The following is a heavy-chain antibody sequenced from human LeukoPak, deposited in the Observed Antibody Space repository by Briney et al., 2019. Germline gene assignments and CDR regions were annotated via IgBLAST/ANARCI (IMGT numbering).Heavy chain of an antibody. J-gene: IGHJ4*02. Sequence: ASVKVSCKASGYTFTGYYMHWVRQAPGQGLEWMGWINPNNGGTNYAQKFQGRVTMTRDTSISTAYMELSRLRSDDTAVYYCARSVAAAGSVPDYWGQGTLVTVSS. V-gene: IGHV1-2*02. CDR2: INPNNGGT. D-gene: IGHD6-13*01. CDR3: ARSVAAAGSVPDY. CDR1: GYTFTGYY.